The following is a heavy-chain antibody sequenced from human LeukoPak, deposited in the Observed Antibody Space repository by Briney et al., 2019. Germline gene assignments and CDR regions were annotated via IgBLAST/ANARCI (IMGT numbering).Heavy chain of an antibody. V-gene: IGHV3-30*04. Sequence: PGGSLRLSCAASGFTFSPFAMHWVRQAPGKGLEWVAAISYTGTFKYYTDSVKGRFTIAKDNSKNTVYLQMSSLRPDETAVYYCARDREWLAQGYYDLWGRGTLVTVSS. CDR2: ISYTGTFK. CDR1: GFTFSPFA. D-gene: IGHD5-12*01. CDR3: ARDREWLAQGYYDL. J-gene: IGHJ2*01.